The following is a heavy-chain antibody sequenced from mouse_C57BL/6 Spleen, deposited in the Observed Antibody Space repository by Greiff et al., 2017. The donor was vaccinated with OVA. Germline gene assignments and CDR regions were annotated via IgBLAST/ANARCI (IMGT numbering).Heavy chain of an antibody. CDR1: GYTFTNYW. CDR2: IYPGGGYT. V-gene: IGHV1-63*01. D-gene: IGHD1-1*01. J-gene: IGHJ4*01. Sequence: QVQLQQSGAELVRPGTSVKMSCKASGYTFTNYWIGWAKQRPGHGLEWIGDIYPGGGYTNYNEKFKGKATLTADKSSSTAYMQFSSLTSEDSAIYYCARCLGDYYGSSPYAMDYWGQGTSVTVSS. CDR3: ARCLGDYYGSSPYAMDY.